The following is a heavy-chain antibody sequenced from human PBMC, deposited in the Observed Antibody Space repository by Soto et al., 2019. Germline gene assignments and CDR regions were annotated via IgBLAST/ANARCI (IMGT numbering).Heavy chain of an antibody. CDR3: ARGVDIVVVVVPDNWFDP. Sequence: ASVKVSCKASGYTFTGYYMHWVRQAPGQGLEWMGWINPNSGGTNYAQKFQGWVTMTRDTSISTAYMELSSLRSEDTAVYYCARGVDIVVVVVPDNWFDPWGQGTLVTVSS. D-gene: IGHD2-15*01. CDR1: GYTFTGYY. J-gene: IGHJ5*02. V-gene: IGHV1-2*04. CDR2: INPNSGGT.